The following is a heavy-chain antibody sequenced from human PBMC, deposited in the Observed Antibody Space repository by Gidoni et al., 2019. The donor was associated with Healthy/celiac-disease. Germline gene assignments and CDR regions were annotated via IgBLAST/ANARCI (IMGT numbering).Heavy chain of an antibody. CDR2: IYYSGST. J-gene: IGHJ6*02. V-gene: IGHV4-59*01. CDR3: AAGKDYYYGMDV. Sequence: QVQLQESGPGLVKPSETLSLPCTVSGGSISSYYWSWIRQPPGKGLEWIGYIYYSGSTNYNPSLKSRVTISVDTSKNQFSLKLSSVTAADTAVYYCAAGKDYYYGMDVWGQGTTVTVSS. CDR1: GGSISSYY.